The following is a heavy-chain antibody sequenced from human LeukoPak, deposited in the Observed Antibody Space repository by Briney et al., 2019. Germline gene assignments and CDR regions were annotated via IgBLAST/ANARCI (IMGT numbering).Heavy chain of an antibody. V-gene: IGHV3-48*02. J-gene: IGHJ4*02. Sequence: PGGTLRLSCAASGFVFSRYSMNWVRQAPGKGLEWISYISISSNAIYYADSVEGRFTISRDNAKNSLYLQMNSLRDEDMAVYYCARGEAALTSHLDFWGQGTLVTLST. CDR2: ISISSNAI. CDR3: ARGEAALTSHLDF. CDR1: GFVFSRYS. D-gene: IGHD4-11*01.